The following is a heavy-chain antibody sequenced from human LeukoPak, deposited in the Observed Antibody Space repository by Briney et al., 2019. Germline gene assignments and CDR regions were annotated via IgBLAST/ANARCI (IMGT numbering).Heavy chain of an antibody. V-gene: IGHV3-21*01. CDR2: ISTGSSYI. J-gene: IGHJ6*03. Sequence: PGGSLRLSCAASEFTFSTYSMNWVRQAPGKGLEWVAYISTGSSYINYADSVKGRFTISRDNAKVSLYLQVNSLRAEDTAMYYCARDYSSSSLRVMDYYYMDVWGKGTTVTVSS. D-gene: IGHD6-6*01. CDR1: EFTFSTYS. CDR3: ARDYSSSSLRVMDYYYMDV.